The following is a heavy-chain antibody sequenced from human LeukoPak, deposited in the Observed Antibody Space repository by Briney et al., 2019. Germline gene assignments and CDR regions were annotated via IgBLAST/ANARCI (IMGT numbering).Heavy chain of an antibody. CDR3: ARAWTYYDILTGYFDY. Sequence: ASVKVSCKASGYTFTGYYIHWVRQAPGQGLEWMGWTNPNSGDTNYAQRFQGRVTMTRDTSISTAYMELSRLRSDDTAVYYCARAWTYYDILTGYFDYWGQGTLVTVSS. J-gene: IGHJ4*02. CDR2: TNPNSGDT. D-gene: IGHD3-9*01. CDR1: GYTFTGYY. V-gene: IGHV1-2*02.